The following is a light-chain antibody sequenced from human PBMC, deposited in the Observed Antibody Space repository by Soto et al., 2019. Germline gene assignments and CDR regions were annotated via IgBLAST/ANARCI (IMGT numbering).Light chain of an antibody. CDR3: QQRAHWPPIT. CDR2: DAS. Sequence: ETVLTQSPATLSLSPGERATLSCRARQTIEGYLAWYQQKPGQAPRLLIYDASNRATGIPARFSGSGAGTDFTLTISSREPEDFAVYYCQQRAHWPPITFGQGTRLEIK. J-gene: IGKJ5*01. CDR1: QTIEGY. V-gene: IGKV3-11*01.